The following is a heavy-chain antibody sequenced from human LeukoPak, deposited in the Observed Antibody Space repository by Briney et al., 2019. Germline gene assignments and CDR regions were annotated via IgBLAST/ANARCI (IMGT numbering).Heavy chain of an antibody. CDR3: ARGKDTYYYDSSGSQYYFDY. D-gene: IGHD3-22*01. Sequence: PSETLSLTCTVSGGSISSGDYYWSWIRQPPGKGLEWIGYIYYSGSTYYNPSLKSRVTISVDTSKNQFSLKLSSVTAADTAVYYCARGKDTYYYDSSGSQYYFDYWGQGTLVTVSS. CDR2: IYYSGST. CDR1: GGSISSGDYY. V-gene: IGHV4-30-4*08. J-gene: IGHJ4*02.